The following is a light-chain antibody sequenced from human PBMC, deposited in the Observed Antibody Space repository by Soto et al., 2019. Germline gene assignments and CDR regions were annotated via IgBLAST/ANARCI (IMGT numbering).Light chain of an antibody. CDR3: QQYVTSPAIT. J-gene: IGKJ5*01. V-gene: IGKV3-20*01. Sequence: PGERATLSCWASESVGDYLAWYQQKPGQAPRLLIYGATKRTSGNPDRFSGTGSETAFTLAISRLEPGDFAVYYCQQYVTSPAITFGQGTRLEIK. CDR2: GAT. CDR1: ESVGDY.